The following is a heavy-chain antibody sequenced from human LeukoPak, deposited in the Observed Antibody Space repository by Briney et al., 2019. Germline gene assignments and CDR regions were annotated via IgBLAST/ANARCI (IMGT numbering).Heavy chain of an antibody. J-gene: IGHJ4*02. CDR1: GGTFSSYA. CDR2: IIPIFGTA. V-gene: IGHV1-69*01. CDR3: ARGSYRYCSSTSCYTAFDY. Sequence: ASVKVSCKASGGTFSSYAISWVRQAPGQGLEWMGGIIPIFGTANYAQKFQGRVTITADESTSTAYMELSSLRYEDTAVYYCARGSYRYCSSTSCYTAFDYWGQGTLVTVSS. D-gene: IGHD2-2*02.